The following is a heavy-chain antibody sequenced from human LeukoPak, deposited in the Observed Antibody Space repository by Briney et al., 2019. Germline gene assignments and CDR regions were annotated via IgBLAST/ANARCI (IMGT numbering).Heavy chain of an antibody. D-gene: IGHD2-15*01. CDR1: GFTFRRYN. CDR3: ASDQYTCSGGTCFANGLDS. V-gene: IGHV3-21*01. Sequence: GGSLRLSCAASGFTFRRYNMNWVRQAPGKGLEWVSSISSTGTYIYYRDSLKGRFTISRDNAKNSLYLQMNSLRAEDTAVYYCASDQYTCSGGTCFANGLDSWGQGTLVTASS. CDR2: ISSTGTYI. J-gene: IGHJ5*01.